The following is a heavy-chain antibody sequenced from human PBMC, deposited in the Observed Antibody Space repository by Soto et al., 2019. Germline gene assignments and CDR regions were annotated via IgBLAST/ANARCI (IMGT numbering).Heavy chain of an antibody. D-gene: IGHD3-10*01. CDR1: GFSLSNYF. Sequence: GSLRLSCVGSGFSLSNYFISWVRQAPGKGLEWAANIKEDGSEKYYVESVKGRFTISRDNAKNSLYLQVNSLRDEDTAVYYCARPRFRGMDVWGQGTTVTVSS. CDR2: IKEDGSEK. J-gene: IGHJ6*02. V-gene: IGHV3-7*03. CDR3: ARPRFRGMDV.